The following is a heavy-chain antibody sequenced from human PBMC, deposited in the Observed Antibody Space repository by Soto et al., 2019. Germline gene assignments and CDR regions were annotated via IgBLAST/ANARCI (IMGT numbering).Heavy chain of an antibody. V-gene: IGHV3-48*03. D-gene: IGHD1-1*01. Sequence: GGSLRLSCAASGFTFSAFEMNWVRQAPGKGLEWLSYIYNSGSTMTYADSVKGRFAISRDNAKNSLYLQMYSLRAEDTAVYYCARESGGTGLDVWAKGPRSPSP. CDR2: IYNSGSTM. J-gene: IGHJ6*02. CDR3: ARESGGTGLDV. CDR1: GFTFSAFE.